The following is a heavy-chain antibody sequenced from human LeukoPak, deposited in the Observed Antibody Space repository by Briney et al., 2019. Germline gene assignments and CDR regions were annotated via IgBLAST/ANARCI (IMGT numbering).Heavy chain of an antibody. Sequence: PGGSLRLSCAASGFTFSSYGMHWVRQAPGKGLEWVAVISYDGSNKYYADSVKGRFTISRDNSKNTLYLQVNSLRAEDTAVYYCANLCFGPVYSGTTSSGFPIDYWGQGTLVTVSS. J-gene: IGHJ4*02. CDR2: ISYDGSNK. CDR3: ANLCFGPVYSGTTSSGFPIDY. V-gene: IGHV3-30*18. D-gene: IGHD5-12*01. CDR1: GFTFSSYG.